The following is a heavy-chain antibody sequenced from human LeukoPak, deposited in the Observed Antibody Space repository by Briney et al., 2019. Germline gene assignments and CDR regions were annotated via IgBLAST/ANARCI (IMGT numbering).Heavy chain of an antibody. J-gene: IGHJ4*02. V-gene: IGHV3-30*19. D-gene: IGHD4-17*01. CDR1: GFTFSSYG. CDR2: ISYDGSNK. Sequence: GGSLRLSCAASGFTFSSYGMHWVRQAPGKGLEWVAVISYDGSNKYYADSVKGRFTISRDNSKNSLYLQMNSLRAEDAAVYYCARADGYGDYGRPFDYWGQGTLVTVSS. CDR3: ARADGYGDYGRPFDY.